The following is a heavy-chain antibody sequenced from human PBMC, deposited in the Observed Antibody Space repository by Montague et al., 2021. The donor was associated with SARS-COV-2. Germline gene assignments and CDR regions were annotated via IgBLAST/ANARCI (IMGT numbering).Heavy chain of an antibody. Sequence: SETLSLTCTVSGGSISSSSYYWGWIRQPPGKGLEWIGSVYYSGSTYYNPSLKSRVTISVDTSKNQFSLKLSAVTAADTAVYYCARDGSLRVEILIGPRHYSYGMDVWGQGTTVTVSS. V-gene: IGHV4-39*07. CDR1: GGSISSSSYY. J-gene: IGHJ6*02. CDR3: ARDGSLRVEILIGPRHYSYGMDV. D-gene: IGHD3-9*01. CDR2: VYYSGST.